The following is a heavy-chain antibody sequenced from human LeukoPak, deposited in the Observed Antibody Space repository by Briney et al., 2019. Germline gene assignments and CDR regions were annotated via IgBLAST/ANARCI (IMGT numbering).Heavy chain of an antibody. CDR3: AKQGSGYSSDY. J-gene: IGHJ4*02. CDR1: GFTFSSYG. CDR2: IPYNGNNK. Sequence: GGSLRLXCAASGFTFSSYGMQWVRQAPGKGLEGVTFIPYNGNNKYYADSVKGRFTISRDNSKNTLHLQMNSLRAEDTAVYYCAKQGSGYSSDYWGQGTLVTVSS. V-gene: IGHV3-30*02. D-gene: IGHD5-18*01.